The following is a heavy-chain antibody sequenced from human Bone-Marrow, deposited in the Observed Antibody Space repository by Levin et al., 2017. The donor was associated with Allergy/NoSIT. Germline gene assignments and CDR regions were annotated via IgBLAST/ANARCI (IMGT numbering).Heavy chain of an antibody. V-gene: IGHV4-39*01. Sequence: PSETLSLTCTVSGGSISSSSYYWGWIRQPPGKGLEWIGSIYYSGSTYYNPSLKSRVTISVDTSKNQFSLKLSSVTAADTAVYYCARHYYYDSSGYPPYYFDYWGQGTLVTVSS. CDR2: IYYSGST. J-gene: IGHJ4*02. CDR1: GGSISSSSYY. D-gene: IGHD3-22*01. CDR3: ARHYYYDSSGYPPYYFDY.